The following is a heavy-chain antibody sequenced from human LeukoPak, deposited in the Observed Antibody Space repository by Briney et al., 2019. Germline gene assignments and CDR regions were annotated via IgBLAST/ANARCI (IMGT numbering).Heavy chain of an antibody. V-gene: IGHV3-48*04. CDR1: GFSFNSHS. CDR2: ISSTTRTI. CDR3: ARAIPYSGIYIWYFDS. Sequence: GGSLRHSCAASGFSFNSHSMNWVRQAPGKGLEWVSYISSTTRTIFYADSVKGRFTISRDNAKSSLHLQMNSLRAEDTAVYYCARAIPYSGIYIWYFDSWGQGTLVTVSS. J-gene: IGHJ4*02. D-gene: IGHD1-26*01.